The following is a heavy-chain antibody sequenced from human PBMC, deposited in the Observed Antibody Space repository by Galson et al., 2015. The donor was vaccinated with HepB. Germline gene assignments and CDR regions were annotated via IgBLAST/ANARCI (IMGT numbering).Heavy chain of an antibody. Sequence: SLRLSCAASGFTFSRYWMHWVRQAPGKGLVWVSCINSDGSSTSYADSVKGRFTITKDNAKNTLYLQMNSLRAEDTAVYYCARLSRGLPAYDYIGGDPKRGGYFDYWGQGTLVTVSS. CDR2: INSDGSST. V-gene: IGHV3-74*01. CDR3: ARLSRGLPAYDYIGGDPKRGGYFDY. CDR1: GFTFSRYW. D-gene: IGHD3-16*01. J-gene: IGHJ4*02.